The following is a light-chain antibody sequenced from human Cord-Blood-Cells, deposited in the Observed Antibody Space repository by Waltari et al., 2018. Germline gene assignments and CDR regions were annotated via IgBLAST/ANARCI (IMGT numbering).Light chain of an antibody. Sequence: DIPMTQSPSSLSASVGDRVTITCQASQDISNYLNWYQQKPGKAPKLLIYDASNLETGVPSRFSGSGSGTDFTFTISSLQPEDIATYYCQQYDNLPLTFGGGTKVGIK. CDR1: QDISNY. CDR2: DAS. J-gene: IGKJ4*01. V-gene: IGKV1-33*01. CDR3: QQYDNLPLT.